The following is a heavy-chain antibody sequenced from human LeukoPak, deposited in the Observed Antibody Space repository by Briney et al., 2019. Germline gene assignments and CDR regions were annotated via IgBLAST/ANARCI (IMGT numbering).Heavy chain of an antibody. CDR1: DDSINSISYY. Sequence: SETLSLTCTVSDDSINSISYYWGWIRQPPGKRLEYIGFIYYSASIYYNPSLKSRVTISIDTSKRQISLKLKSVTAADTAVYYCARMFYYDTGGFYPRVFDYWGQGTLVTVSS. CDR2: IYYSASI. V-gene: IGHV4-39*07. CDR3: ARMFYYDTGGFYPRVFDY. D-gene: IGHD3-22*01. J-gene: IGHJ4*02.